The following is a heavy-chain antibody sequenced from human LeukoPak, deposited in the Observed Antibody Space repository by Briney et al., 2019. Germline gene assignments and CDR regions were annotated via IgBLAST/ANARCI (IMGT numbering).Heavy chain of an antibody. V-gene: IGHV1-2*02. CDR1: GYTFTGYY. J-gene: IGHJ4*02. Sequence: ASVKVSCKASGYTFTGYYMHWVRQAPGQGLEWMGWINPNSGGTNYAQKFQGRVTMTTDTSTSTAYMELRSLRSDDTAVYYCARESDYYGSGSYSNDYWGQGTLVTVSS. CDR2: INPNSGGT. D-gene: IGHD3-10*01. CDR3: ARESDYYGSGSYSNDY.